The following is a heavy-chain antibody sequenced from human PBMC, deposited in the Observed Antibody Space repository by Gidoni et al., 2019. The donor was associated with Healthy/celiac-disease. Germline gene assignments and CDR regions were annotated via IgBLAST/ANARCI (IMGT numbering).Heavy chain of an antibody. V-gene: IGHV4-4*02. J-gene: IGHJ3*02. D-gene: IGHD3-22*01. CDR2: IYHSGST. CDR3: ASRGYYYYDSSGYYGGYDAFDI. CDR1: GGSISSSNW. Sequence: QVQLQESGPGLVKPSGTLSLTCAVSGGSISSSNWWSWVRQPPGKGLEWIGEIYHSGSTNYNPSLKSRVTISGDKSKNQFSLKLSSVTAADTAVYYCASRGYYYYDSSGYYGGYDAFDIWGQGTMVTVSS.